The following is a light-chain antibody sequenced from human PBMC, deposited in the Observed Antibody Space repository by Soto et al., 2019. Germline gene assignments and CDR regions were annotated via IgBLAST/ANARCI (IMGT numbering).Light chain of an antibody. CDR2: EVS. J-gene: IGLJ1*01. CDR3: SSYAAGSNFV. V-gene: IGLV2-8*01. Sequence: QSALTQPPSASGSPGQSVTNSCTGTSSDVGGYNYVSWYQQHPGKAPKLMIYEVSKRPSGVPDRFSGSKSDNTASLTVSGLQAEDEADYYCSSYAAGSNFVFGTGTKLTVL. CDR1: SSDVGGYNY.